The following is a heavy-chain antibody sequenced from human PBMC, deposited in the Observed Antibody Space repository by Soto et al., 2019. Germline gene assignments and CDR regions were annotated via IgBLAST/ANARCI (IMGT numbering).Heavy chain of an antibody. CDR1: GYDFTAYG. D-gene: IGHD2-21*02. CDR2: ISGYNDDT. J-gene: IGHJ6*02. Sequence: QVQLVQSGGEVKKPGASVKVSCKASGYDFTAYGISWVRQAPGQGLEWVGWISGYNDDTNHALKLQGRVTMTTHTSTRTAYMELRSLTSDDTAVYYCARRLSVAYCGGACPWWGLDVWGQGTTVTVSS. CDR3: ARRLSVAYCGGACPWWGLDV. V-gene: IGHV1-18*01.